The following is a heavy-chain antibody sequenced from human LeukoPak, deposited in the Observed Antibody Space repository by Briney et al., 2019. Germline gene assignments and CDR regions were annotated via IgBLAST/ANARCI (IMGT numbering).Heavy chain of an antibody. CDR1: GYTFTSYY. CDR3: ARLSIAAAGTEMLFDI. V-gene: IGHV1-46*01. CDR2: INPSGGST. D-gene: IGHD6-13*01. Sequence: ASVKVSCKASGYTFTSYYMHWVRQAPGQGLEWMGMINPSGGSTSYAQKFQGRVTMTRDTSTSTVYMELSSLRSEDTAVYYCARLSIAAAGTEMLFDIWGQGTMVTVSS. J-gene: IGHJ3*02.